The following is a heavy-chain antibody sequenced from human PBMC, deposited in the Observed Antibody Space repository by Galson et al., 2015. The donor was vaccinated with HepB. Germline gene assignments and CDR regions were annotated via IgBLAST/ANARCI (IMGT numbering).Heavy chain of an antibody. Sequence: SVKVSCKASGYTFTGNYMHWVRQAPGQRLEWMGWINPNSGGTNYAQKFQGRVIMTRDTSISTAYMEVKRLTSDDTAVYYCARDFDFLSGYYASDLWGQGTLVSVSS. D-gene: IGHD3-3*01. CDR2: INPNSGGT. V-gene: IGHV1-2*02. CDR1: GYTFTGNY. J-gene: IGHJ5*02. CDR3: ARDFDFLSGYYASDL.